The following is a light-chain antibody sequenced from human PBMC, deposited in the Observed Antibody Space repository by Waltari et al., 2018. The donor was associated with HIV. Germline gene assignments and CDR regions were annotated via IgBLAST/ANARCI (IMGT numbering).Light chain of an antibody. J-gene: IGKJ1*01. Sequence: DIVMTQSPDSLAVSLGERATINCKSSQRLLSSSNRKNNLAWYQQKPGQSPKLLIYWASTRQSGVPDRFRGSESGTDFTLTITRLQAEDVAVYYCQQYYSSPWTFGQGTKVELK. V-gene: IGKV4-1*01. CDR2: WAS. CDR3: QQYYSSPWT. CDR1: QRLLSSSNRKNN.